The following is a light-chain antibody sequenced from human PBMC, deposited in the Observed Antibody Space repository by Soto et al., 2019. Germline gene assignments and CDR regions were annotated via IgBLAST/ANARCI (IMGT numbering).Light chain of an antibody. J-gene: IGKJ1*01. CDR2: AAS. CDR1: QSIGIS. CDR3: QQSYSSPTWT. V-gene: IGKV1-39*01. Sequence: DIQMTQSPSSLSASVGDGVTITCRASQSIGISLNWYQQRPGKAHKLLVFAASSLQSGVPSRFSGSGSGTDFTLTISSLHPEDFATYYCQQSYSSPTWTFGQGTKVEIK.